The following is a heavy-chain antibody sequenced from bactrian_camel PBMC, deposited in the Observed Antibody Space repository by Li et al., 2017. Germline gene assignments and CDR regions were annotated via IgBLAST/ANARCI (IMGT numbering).Heavy chain of an antibody. CDR1: RDTWHRFP. J-gene: IGHJ4*01. Sequence: HVQLVESGGGSVQAGGSLELSCLVPRDTWHRFPNLCLAWFRQAPGKEREGVAAIFSGGPYTYYADWVKGRFTMSMDSSKNALYLQMNSLKPEDTALYYCAAEISYGGDWCPVGLNLAYRFWGQGTQVTVS. CDR2: IFSGGPYT. CDR3: AAEISYGGDWCPVGLNLAYRF. D-gene: IGHD7*01. V-gene: IGHV3S1*01.